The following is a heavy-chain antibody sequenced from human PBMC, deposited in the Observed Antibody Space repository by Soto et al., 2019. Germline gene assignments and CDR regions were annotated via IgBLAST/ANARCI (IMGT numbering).Heavy chain of an antibody. J-gene: IGHJ4*02. Sequence: GGSLRLSCAASGFTFSSYAMSWVRQAPGKGLEWVSAISGSGGSTYYADSVKGRFTISRDNSKNTLYLQMNSLRAEDTAVYYCAKARRDIVLMVYATGPFDYWGQGTLVTVSS. CDR2: ISGSGGST. D-gene: IGHD2-8*01. CDR1: GFTFSSYA. CDR3: AKARRDIVLMVYATGPFDY. V-gene: IGHV3-23*01.